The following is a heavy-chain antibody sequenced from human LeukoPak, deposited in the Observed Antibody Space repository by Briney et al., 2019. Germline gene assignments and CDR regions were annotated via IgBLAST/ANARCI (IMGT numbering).Heavy chain of an antibody. CDR3: AKSGALAGQQLGSALGY. Sequence: GRSLRLSCAASGFTFSNAWMSWVRQAPGKGLEWVGRIKSKTDGGTTDYAAPVKGRFTISRDDSKNTLYLQMNSLRAEDTAVYYCAKSGALAGQQLGSALGYWGQGTLVTVSS. J-gene: IGHJ4*02. V-gene: IGHV3-15*01. CDR2: IKSKTDGGTT. D-gene: IGHD6-13*01. CDR1: GFTFSNAW.